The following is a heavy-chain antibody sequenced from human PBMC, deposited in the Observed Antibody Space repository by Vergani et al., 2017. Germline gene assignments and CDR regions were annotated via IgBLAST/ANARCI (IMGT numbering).Heavy chain of an antibody. D-gene: IGHD3-10*01. CDR2: IAWDDDK. Sequence: QVTLRESGPALVKPTQTLTLTCTFSGVSLSTSRMCVSWIRQPPGESLEWLALIAWDDDKYYSTSRKTRLTISKDPSINQVVLTMANTDPEDTATYYCARIAYGSAYVNYFDYWGQGTLVTVSS. V-gene: IGHV2-70*01. CDR3: ARIAYGSAYVNYFDY. CDR1: GVSLSTSRMC. J-gene: IGHJ4*02.